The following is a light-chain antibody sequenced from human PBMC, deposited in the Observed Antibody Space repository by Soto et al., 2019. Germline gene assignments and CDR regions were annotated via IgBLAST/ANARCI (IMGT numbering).Light chain of an antibody. CDR3: QQYNNWPAWT. V-gene: IGKV3-15*01. CDR1: QSVSSN. CDR2: GAS. J-gene: IGKJ1*01. Sequence: EIVMTQSPATLSVSPGERATLSCRASQSVSSNLAWYQQKPGQAPRPLIHGASTRATGIPARFSGSGSGTEFTLTISSLQSEDFAVYHCQQYNNWPAWTFGQGTKV.